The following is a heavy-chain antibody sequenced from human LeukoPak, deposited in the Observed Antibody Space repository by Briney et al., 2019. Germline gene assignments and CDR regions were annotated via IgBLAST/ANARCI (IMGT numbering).Heavy chain of an antibody. J-gene: IGHJ3*02. V-gene: IGHV4-31*03. Sequence: SETLSLTCLVSVGSISSGGYYWSWIRHPPGKGLEWLGYFYYSASTYYRPALKSRVAISVDTSKNQFSLKLSSVTGADTAVYYCARDYYYDSSGNGAFEIWGQGTMVTVSS. CDR2: FYYSAST. CDR3: ARDYYYDSSGNGAFEI. D-gene: IGHD3-22*01. CDR1: VGSISSGGYY.